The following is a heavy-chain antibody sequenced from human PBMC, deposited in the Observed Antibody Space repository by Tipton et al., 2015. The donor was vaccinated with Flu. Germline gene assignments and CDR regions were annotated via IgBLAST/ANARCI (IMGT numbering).Heavy chain of an antibody. Sequence: TLSLTCSVSGDSIGSDYFWGWIRQPPGKGLEWIGNVHQTGTTYYNPSLRSRATISLDTSENQFSLKLSSVTAADTAVYYCARMEWTVTSPRYFDLWGRGTLVTVSS. CDR3: ARMEWTVTSPRYFDL. J-gene: IGHJ2*01. V-gene: IGHV4-38-2*01. D-gene: IGHD4-17*01. CDR1: GDSIGSDYF. CDR2: VHQTGTT.